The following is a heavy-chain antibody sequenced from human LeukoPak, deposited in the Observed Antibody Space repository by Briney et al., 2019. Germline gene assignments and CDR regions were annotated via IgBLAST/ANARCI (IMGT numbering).Heavy chain of an antibody. CDR2: TRYDGSER. V-gene: IGHV3-33*01. CDR3: ARDVKAGVGAFLYFDF. J-gene: IGHJ4*02. CDR1: GFSFSNYA. D-gene: IGHD1-26*01. Sequence: GGSLRLSCAASGFSFSNYAMHWVRQAPGKGLEWVAVTRYDGSERYYADSVKGRFTISRDNSKNTLQLQMSSLRVEDTAVYYCARDVKAGVGAFLYFDFWGQGTLVTVSS.